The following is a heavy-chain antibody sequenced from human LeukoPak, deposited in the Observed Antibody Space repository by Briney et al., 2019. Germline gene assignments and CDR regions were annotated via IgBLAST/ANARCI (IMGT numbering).Heavy chain of an antibody. J-gene: IGHJ6*02. Sequence: GGSLRLSCAASGFTFSSYGMHWVRQAPGKGLEWVSVIYSGGSTYYADSVKGRFTISRDNSKNTLYLQMNSLRAEDTAVYYCARDIWFGELLTTWGQGTTVTVSS. CDR1: GFTFSSYG. CDR3: ARDIWFGELLTT. CDR2: IYSGGST. D-gene: IGHD3-10*01. V-gene: IGHV3-NL1*01.